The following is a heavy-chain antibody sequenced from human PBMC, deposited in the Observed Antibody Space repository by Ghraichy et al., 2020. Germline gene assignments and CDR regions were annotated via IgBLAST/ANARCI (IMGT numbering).Heavy chain of an antibody. D-gene: IGHD4-11*01. CDR3: ATVWVTTGPGDY. Sequence: ASVKVSFKVSGYTLTELSMHWVRQAPGKGLEWMGGFDPEDGETIYAQKFQGRVTMTEDTSTDTAYMELSSLRSEDTAVYYCATVWVTTGPGDYWGQGTLVTVSS. CDR1: GYTLTELS. J-gene: IGHJ4*02. V-gene: IGHV1-24*01. CDR2: FDPEDGET.